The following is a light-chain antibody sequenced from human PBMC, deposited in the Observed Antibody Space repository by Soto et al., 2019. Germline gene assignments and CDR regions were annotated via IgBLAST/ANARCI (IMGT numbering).Light chain of an antibody. Sequence: QSLLRQPPSVSGAPGQRFSISCTGSSSNIGAGYDVHWYQHLPGTAPKLLIYDNNNRPSGVPDRFSGSKSGTSASLAITGLQAEDEADYYCQSYDSSRSPLYVFGTGTKVTVL. J-gene: IGLJ1*01. CDR1: SSNIGAGYD. CDR3: QSYDSSRSPLYV. V-gene: IGLV1-40*01. CDR2: DNN.